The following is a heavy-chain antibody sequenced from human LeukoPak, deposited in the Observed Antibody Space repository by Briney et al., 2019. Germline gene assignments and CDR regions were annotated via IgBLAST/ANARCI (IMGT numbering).Heavy chain of an antibody. J-gene: IGHJ4*02. CDR1: GFTFSDYY. CDR2: ISSSGSTI. V-gene: IGHV3-11*01. Sequence: GGSLRLSCAASGFTFSDYYMSWIRQAPGKGLAGVSYISSSGSTIYYADSVKGRFTISRDNAKNSLYLQMNSLRAEDTAVYYCARGAGLWVYYFDYWGQGTLVTVSS. CDR3: ARGAGLWVYYFDY. D-gene: IGHD5-18*01.